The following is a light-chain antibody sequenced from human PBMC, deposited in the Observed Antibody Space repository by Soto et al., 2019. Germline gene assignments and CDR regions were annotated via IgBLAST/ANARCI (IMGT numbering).Light chain of an antibody. CDR2: AAS. Sequence: EIEMTQSPATLSVSAGERATLSCRASQSVSNNLDWYQQKPGQAPRLLVYAASTMDTGIPARFSGSGSGTDFTLTINSLQSEDFAVYYCQQYNFRPPAFGPGTMVDIK. V-gene: IGKV3-15*01. CDR3: QQYNFRPPA. CDR1: QSVSNN. J-gene: IGKJ3*01.